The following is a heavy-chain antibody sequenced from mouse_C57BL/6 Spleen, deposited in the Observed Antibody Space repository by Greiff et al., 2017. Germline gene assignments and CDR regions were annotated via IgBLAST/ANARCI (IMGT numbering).Heavy chain of an antibody. Sequence: EVMLVESGGGLVKPGGSLKLSCAASGFTFSDYGMHWVRQAPEKGLEWVAYISSGSSTLYYADTVKGRFTISRDNAKNTLFLQMTSLRSEDTAMYYCARSAELDWYFDVWGTGTTVTVSS. D-gene: IGHD3-1*01. CDR3: ARSAELDWYFDV. V-gene: IGHV5-17*01. J-gene: IGHJ1*03. CDR1: GFTFSDYG. CDR2: ISSGSSTL.